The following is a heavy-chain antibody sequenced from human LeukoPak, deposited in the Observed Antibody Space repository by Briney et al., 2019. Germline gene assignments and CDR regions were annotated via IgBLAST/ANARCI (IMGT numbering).Heavy chain of an antibody. CDR3: ARARGPHSYYGMDV. Sequence: GSLRLSCAASGFTFSSYAMSWIRQPPGKGLEWIGEINHSGSTNYNPSLKSRVTISVDTSKNQFSLKLSSVTAADTAVYYCARARGPHSYYGMDVWGQGTTVTVSS. CDR2: INHSGST. J-gene: IGHJ6*02. CDR1: GFTFSSYA. V-gene: IGHV4-34*01.